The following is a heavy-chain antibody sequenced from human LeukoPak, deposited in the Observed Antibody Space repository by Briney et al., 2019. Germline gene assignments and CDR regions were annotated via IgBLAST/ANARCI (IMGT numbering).Heavy chain of an antibody. D-gene: IGHD1-26*01. CDR3: ATGGAHDAFDI. CDR1: GYTFTSYY. CDR2: INPSGGST. J-gene: IGHJ3*02. V-gene: IGHV1-46*01. Sequence: ASVKVSCKASGYTFTSYYMHWVRQAPGQGLEWMGIINPSGGSTSYAQKFQGRVTMTRDMSTSTVYMELSSLRSEDTAVYHCATGGAHDAFDIWGQGTMVTVSS.